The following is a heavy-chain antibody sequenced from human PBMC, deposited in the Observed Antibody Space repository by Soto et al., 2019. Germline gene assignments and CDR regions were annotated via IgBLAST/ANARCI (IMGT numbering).Heavy chain of an antibody. Sequence: AASVKVSCKASGYTFTSYAMHWVRQAPGQRLEWMGWINAGNGNTKYSQKFQGRVTITRDTSASTAYMELSSLRSEDTAVYYCAREIIWFGELFHFDYWGQGTLVTVSS. CDR3: AREIIWFGELFHFDY. CDR2: INAGNGNT. V-gene: IGHV1-3*01. J-gene: IGHJ4*02. CDR1: GYTFTSYA. D-gene: IGHD3-10*01.